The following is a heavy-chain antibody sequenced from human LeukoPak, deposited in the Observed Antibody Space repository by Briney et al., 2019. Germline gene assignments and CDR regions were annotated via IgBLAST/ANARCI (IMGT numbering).Heavy chain of an antibody. CDR2: ISYDGSNK. Sequence: PGGSLRLSCAASGFTFSSYGMHWVRQAPGKGLEWVAVISYDGSNKYYADSVKGLFIISRDNSKNTLYLQMNSLRAEDTAVYYCAKHRQAVIAVADYYFDYWGQGTLVTVSS. CDR3: AKHRQAVIAVADYYFDY. CDR1: GFTFSSYG. J-gene: IGHJ4*02. D-gene: IGHD6-19*01. V-gene: IGHV3-30*18.